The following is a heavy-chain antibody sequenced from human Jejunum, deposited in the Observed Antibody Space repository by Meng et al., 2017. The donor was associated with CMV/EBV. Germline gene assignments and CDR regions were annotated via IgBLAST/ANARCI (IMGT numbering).Heavy chain of an antibody. CDR1: GNSVRTGIYY. D-gene: IGHD5-24*01. J-gene: IGHJ4*02. CDR2: IHPSEST. V-gene: IGHV4-31*03. Sequence: CPVAGNSVRTGIYYWTWVRQLPGKGLEWIGFIHPSESTNYSPSLKSRVSMSVDTSKNHFSLTLTSVTGADTAVYYCARGRDAYKTGLWGQGTLVTVSS. CDR3: ARGRDAYKTGL.